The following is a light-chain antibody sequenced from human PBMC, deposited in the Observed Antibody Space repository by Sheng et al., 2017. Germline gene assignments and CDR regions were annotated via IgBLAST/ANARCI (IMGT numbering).Light chain of an antibody. V-gene: IGKV3-11*01. Sequence: EIVLTQSPATLSLSPGERATLSCRASQSVNTYLAWYQQKPGQAPRLLIYDTSNRATGIPARFSGSGSGTDFTLTISRLEPEDFAVYYCQQYDDSPSFGPGIRVEVK. CDR2: DTS. J-gene: IGKJ1*01. CDR3: QQYDDSPS. CDR1: QSVNTY.